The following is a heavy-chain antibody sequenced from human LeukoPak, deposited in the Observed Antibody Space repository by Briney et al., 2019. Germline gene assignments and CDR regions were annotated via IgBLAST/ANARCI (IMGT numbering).Heavy chain of an antibody. CDR2: INPNSGGT. CDR1: GDTFTGYY. D-gene: IGHD3-10*01. J-gene: IGHJ4*02. V-gene: IGHV1-2*02. Sequence: ASVKVSCKASGDTFTGYYMHWVRQAPGQGLEWMGWINPNSGGTNYAQKFQGRVTMTRDTSISTAYMELSRLRSDDTAVYYCARDRGLRAYYFDYWGQGTLVTVSS. CDR3: ARDRGLRAYYFDY.